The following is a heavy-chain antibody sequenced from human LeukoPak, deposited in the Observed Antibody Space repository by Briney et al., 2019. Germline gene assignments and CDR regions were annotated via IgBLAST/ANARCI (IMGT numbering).Heavy chain of an antibody. D-gene: IGHD3-10*01. J-gene: IGHJ4*02. Sequence: GGSLRLSCAASGFTFSSYAMHWVRQAPGRGLEWVAVISYDGSNKYYADSVKGRFTISRDNSKNTLYLQMNSLRAEDTAVYYCARDGSGSYYNPTFDYWGQGTLVTVSS. CDR1: GFTFSSYA. CDR3: ARDGSGSYYNPTFDY. V-gene: IGHV3-30*04. CDR2: ISYDGSNK.